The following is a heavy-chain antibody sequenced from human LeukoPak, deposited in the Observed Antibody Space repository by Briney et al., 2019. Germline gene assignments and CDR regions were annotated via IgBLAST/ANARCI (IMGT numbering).Heavy chain of an antibody. CDR1: AFAFDDYV. D-gene: IGHD3-10*01. Sequence: GGSLRLSCAASAFAFDDYVMHWVRQVPGKGLEWVSLISGDGGDTYYADSVRGRFTIARDNSKNSLYLQMNSLRSEDSALYYCAKDKGWGLSYYFDSWGQGTLVTVSS. CDR2: ISGDGGDT. J-gene: IGHJ4*02. V-gene: IGHV3-43*02. CDR3: AKDKGWGLSYYFDS.